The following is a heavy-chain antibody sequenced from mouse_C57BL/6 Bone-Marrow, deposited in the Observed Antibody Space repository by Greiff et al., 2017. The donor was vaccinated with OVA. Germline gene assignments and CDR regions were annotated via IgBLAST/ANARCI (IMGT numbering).Heavy chain of an antibody. CDR2: IDPENGDT. CDR3: TRDYYGSSYAWYFDV. Sequence: EVQGVESGAELVRPGASVKLSCTASGFNIKDDYMHWVKQRPEQGLEWIGWIDPENGDTEYASKFQGKATITADTSSNTAYLQLSSLTSEDTAVYYCTRDYYGSSYAWYFDVWGTGTTVTVSS. CDR1: GFNIKDDY. J-gene: IGHJ1*03. V-gene: IGHV14-4*01. D-gene: IGHD1-1*01.